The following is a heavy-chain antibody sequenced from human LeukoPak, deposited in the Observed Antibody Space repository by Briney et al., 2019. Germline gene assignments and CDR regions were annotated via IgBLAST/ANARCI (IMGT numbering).Heavy chain of an antibody. J-gene: IGHJ4*02. Sequence: PSETLSLTCAVYGGSFSGYYWGWIRQPPGKGLEWIGSIYYTGSTYYNPSLKSRVTISVDTSRNQFSLKLTSMTDSDTAMYYCARQNSGSSGAWGQGTLVTVSS. CDR1: GGSFSGYY. CDR2: IYYTGST. D-gene: IGHD1-26*01. V-gene: IGHV4-39*01. CDR3: ARQNSGSSGA.